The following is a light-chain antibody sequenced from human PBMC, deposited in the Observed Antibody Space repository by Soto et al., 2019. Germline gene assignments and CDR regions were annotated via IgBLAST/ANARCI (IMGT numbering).Light chain of an antibody. CDR1: QSVNIN. CDR2: GAS. J-gene: IGKJ5*01. CDR3: QQYSNWPIT. Sequence: EVVLTQSPATLSVSPGEGATLSCRASQSVNINLAWYQQKPGQAPRLLIYGASTRATVVPARFSGSGSGTEFTLTISTLQSEDFAVYYCQQYSNWPITFGQGTRLEIK. V-gene: IGKV3-15*01.